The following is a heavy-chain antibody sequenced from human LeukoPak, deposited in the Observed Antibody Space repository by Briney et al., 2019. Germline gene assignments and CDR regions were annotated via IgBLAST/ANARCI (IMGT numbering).Heavy chain of an antibody. CDR1: GFTLSDYW. Sequence: GGSLRLSCAASGFTLSDYWMHWVRQVPGEGPVWVSRINGDGRSTTYADSVKGRFTISRDNAKNTIFLQMTSLRDEDTAVYYCTRGGLSGQMAAFDYWGQGALVTVSS. V-gene: IGHV3-74*01. CDR2: INGDGRST. CDR3: TRGGLSGQMAAFDY. D-gene: IGHD3-9*01. J-gene: IGHJ4*02.